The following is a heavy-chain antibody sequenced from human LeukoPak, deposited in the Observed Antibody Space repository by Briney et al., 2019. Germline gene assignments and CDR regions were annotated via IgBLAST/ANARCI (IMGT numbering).Heavy chain of an antibody. CDR1: GGPISSGGYY. V-gene: IGHV4-31*03. Sequence: SQTLSLTCTVSGGPISSGGYYWSWIRQHPGKGLEWIGYIDYSGSTYYNPSLKSRATISVDTSENQFSLKLSSVTAADTAVYYCANCKTRDWDFDLWGRGTLVTVSS. J-gene: IGHJ2*01. CDR2: IDYSGST. CDR3: ANCKTRDWDFDL. D-gene: IGHD2/OR15-2a*01.